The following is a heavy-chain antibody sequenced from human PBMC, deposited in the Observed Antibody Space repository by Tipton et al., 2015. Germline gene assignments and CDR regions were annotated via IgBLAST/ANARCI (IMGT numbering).Heavy chain of an antibody. J-gene: IGHJ3*02. CDR3: ARELAVEAFDI. CDR2: ISSGSSYI. Sequence: SLRLSCAASGFTFNSYAMNWVRQAPGKGLEWVASISSGSSYIYYADSVKGRFTISRDNAKSSLYLQMTSLRAEDTAMYYCARELAVEAFDIWGQGTMVTVSS. CDR1: GFTFNSYA. D-gene: IGHD6-19*01. V-gene: IGHV3-21*04.